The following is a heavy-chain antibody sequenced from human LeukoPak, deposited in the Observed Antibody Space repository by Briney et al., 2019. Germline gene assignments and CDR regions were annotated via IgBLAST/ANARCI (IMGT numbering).Heavy chain of an antibody. D-gene: IGHD2-2*01. CDR2: IIPIFGTA. J-gene: IGHJ4*02. V-gene: IGHV1-69*13. CDR3: ARGYCSSTSCYLRSGYYFDY. Sequence: GASVKVSCKASGGTFSSYAISWVGQAPGQGLEWMGGIIPIFGTANYAQKFQGRVTITADESTSTAYMELSSLRSEDTAVYYCARGYCSSTSCYLRSGYYFDYWGQGTLVTVSS. CDR1: GGTFSSYA.